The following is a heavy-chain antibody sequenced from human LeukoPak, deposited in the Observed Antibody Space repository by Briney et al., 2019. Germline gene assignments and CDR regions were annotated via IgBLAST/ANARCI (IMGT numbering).Heavy chain of an antibody. CDR2: IYYSGST. D-gene: IGHD2-2*01. V-gene: IGHV4-39*01. J-gene: IGHJ4*02. Sequence: SETLSLTCTVSGGSISSSSYYWGWIRQPPGKGLEWIGSIYYSGSTYYNPSLKSRVTISVDTSKNQFSLKLNSVTAADTAVYYCASIYCSSTSCYLFDYWGQGTLVTVSS. CDR3: ASIYCSSTSCYLFDY. CDR1: GGSISSSSYY.